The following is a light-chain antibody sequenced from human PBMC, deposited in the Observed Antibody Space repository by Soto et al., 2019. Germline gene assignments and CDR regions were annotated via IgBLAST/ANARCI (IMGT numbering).Light chain of an antibody. CDR2: DNN. V-gene: IGLV1-51*01. Sequence: QSVLTQPPSVSAAPGQKVTISCSGSSSNIGDNYVSWYQQLPGTAPKLLIYDNNKRPSGIPDRFSGSKSGPSASLGITGLQTGDGADYYCGTWDSSLSAGIFGTGTKVTVL. J-gene: IGLJ1*01. CDR3: GTWDSSLSAGI. CDR1: SSNIGDNY.